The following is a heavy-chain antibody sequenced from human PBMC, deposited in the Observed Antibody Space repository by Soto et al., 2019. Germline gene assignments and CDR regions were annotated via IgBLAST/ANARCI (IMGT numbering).Heavy chain of an antibody. J-gene: IGHJ4*02. CDR2: INAGNGNT. CDR1: GYTFTSYA. V-gene: IGHV1-3*01. Sequence: ASVKVSCKASGYTFTSYAMHWVRQAPGQRLEWMGWINAGNGNTKYSQKFQGRVTITRDTSASTAYMELGSLRSEDTALYYCAREGLMMFGVVPSHFDFWRQGPLVSVSA. D-gene: IGHD3-3*01. CDR3: AREGLMMFGVVPSHFDF.